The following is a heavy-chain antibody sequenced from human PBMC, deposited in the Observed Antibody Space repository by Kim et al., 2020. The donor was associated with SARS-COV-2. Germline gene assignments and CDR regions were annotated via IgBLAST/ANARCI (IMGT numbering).Heavy chain of an antibody. V-gene: IGHV4-4*02. CDR2: IFHSGTA. D-gene: IGHD6-13*01. J-gene: IGHJ5*02. Sequence: SETLSLTCGVSGGSISSRNWWSWVRQPPGKGLEWIGEIFHSGTANYNPSLKSRVTILVDKSKNQFSLRLFSVTAADTAVYSYVRGVWTTNSWTANWFDL. CDR3: VRGVWTTNSWTANWFDL. CDR1: GGSISSRNW.